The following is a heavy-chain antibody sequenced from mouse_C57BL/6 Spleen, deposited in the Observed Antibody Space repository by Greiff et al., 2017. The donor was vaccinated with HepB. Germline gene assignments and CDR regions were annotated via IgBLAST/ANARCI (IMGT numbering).Heavy chain of an antibody. CDR2: ISSGSSTI. Sequence: EVKLMESGGGLVKPGGSLKLSCAASGFTFSDYGMHWVRQAPEKGLEWVAYISSGSSTIYYADTVKGRFTISRDNAKNTLFLQMTSLRSEDTAMYYCAIWDVDYWGQGTTLTVSS. CDR3: AIWDVDY. J-gene: IGHJ2*01. D-gene: IGHD4-1*01. CDR1: GFTFSDYG. V-gene: IGHV5-17*01.